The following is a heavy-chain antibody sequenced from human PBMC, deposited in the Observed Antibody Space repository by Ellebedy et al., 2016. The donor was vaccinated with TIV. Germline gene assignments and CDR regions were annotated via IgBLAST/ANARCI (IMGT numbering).Heavy chain of an antibody. Sequence: AASVKVSCKASVYTFTGYYVHWVRQAPGQGLEWMGWNNPNEGGTNYAQKFQGRVTMTRDTSISTAYMELSRVNSDDTAFYYCARHGGYYDSSGPYAFDMWGQGTMVTVSS. CDR1: VYTFTGYY. CDR3: ARHGGYYDSSGPYAFDM. V-gene: IGHV1-2*02. J-gene: IGHJ3*02. CDR2: NNPNEGGT. D-gene: IGHD3-22*01.